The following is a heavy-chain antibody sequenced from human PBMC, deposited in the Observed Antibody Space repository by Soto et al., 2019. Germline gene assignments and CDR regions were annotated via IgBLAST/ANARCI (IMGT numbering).Heavy chain of an antibody. CDR1: GGSISSSSYY. CDR3: ARQEGIAARPDYCYGMDV. J-gene: IGHJ6*02. CDR2: IYYSGRT. V-gene: IGHV4-39*01. Sequence: QLQLQESGPGLVKPSETLSLTCTVSGGSISSSSYYWGWIRQPPGKGLEWIGSIYYSGRTYYNPSLKSRVTITVATSKNPFSLKLSSVTASDTAVYYFARQEGIAARPDYCYGMDVWGQGTTVTVSS. D-gene: IGHD6-6*01.